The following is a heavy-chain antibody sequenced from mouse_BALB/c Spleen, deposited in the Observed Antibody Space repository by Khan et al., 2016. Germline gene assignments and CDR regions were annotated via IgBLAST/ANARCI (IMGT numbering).Heavy chain of an antibody. J-gene: IGHJ3*01. CDR1: GYKFTDYE. V-gene: IGHV1-15*01. CDR2: LHPGSGGT. CDR3: TNGYEAWFTY. D-gene: IGHD2-2*01. Sequence: QVQLQQSGAELVRPGASVKLSCKALGYKFTDYEMHWVRQTPVHGLERIGGLHPGSGGTAYNQRFKGKATLTDDKSSSTAYMEPSSLTSEYSAVYYCTNGYEAWFTYWGQGTLVTVSS.